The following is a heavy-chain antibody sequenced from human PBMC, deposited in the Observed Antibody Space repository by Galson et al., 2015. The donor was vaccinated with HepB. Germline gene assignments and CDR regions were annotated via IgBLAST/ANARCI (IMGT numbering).Heavy chain of an antibody. Sequence: LEWVAVIWYEGVHKYYADSVKGRFTISRDNSKNTLYLQMNSPRAEDTAVYSCARQQGRIFMFRGTLDYWGQGTLVTVS. CDR3: ARQQGRIFMFRGTLDY. J-gene: IGHJ4*02. D-gene: IGHD3-10*01. V-gene: IGHV3-33*01. CDR2: IWYEGVHK.